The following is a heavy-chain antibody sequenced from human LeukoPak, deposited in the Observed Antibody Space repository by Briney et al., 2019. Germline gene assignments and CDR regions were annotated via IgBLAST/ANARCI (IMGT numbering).Heavy chain of an antibody. CDR3: ARAEYYYDSKDY. D-gene: IGHD3-22*01. J-gene: IGHJ4*02. V-gene: IGHV1-18*01. CDR2: ISAYNGNT. Sequence: ASVTVSCKASGYTFTSYGISWVRQAPGQGLEWMGWISAYNGNTNYAQKLQGRVTMTTDTSTSTAYMELRSLRSDDTAVYYCARAEYYYDSKDYWGQGTLVTVSS. CDR1: GYTFTSYG.